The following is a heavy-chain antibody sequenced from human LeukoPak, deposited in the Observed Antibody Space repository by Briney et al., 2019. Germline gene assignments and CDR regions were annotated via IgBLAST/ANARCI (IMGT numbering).Heavy chain of an antibody. CDR3: ARTPIIVVVTAIGNYFDY. D-gene: IGHD2-21*02. Sequence: PSETLSLTCAVYGGSFGGYYWSWIRQPPGKGLEWIGEINHSGSTNYNPSLKSRVTISVDTSKDQFSLKLSSVTAADTAVYYCARTPIIVVVTAIGNYFDYWGQGTLVTVSS. CDR1: GGSFGGYY. CDR2: INHSGST. J-gene: IGHJ4*02. V-gene: IGHV4-34*01.